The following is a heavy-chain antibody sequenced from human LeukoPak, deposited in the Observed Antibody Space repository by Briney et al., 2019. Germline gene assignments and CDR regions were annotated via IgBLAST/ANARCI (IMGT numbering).Heavy chain of an antibody. D-gene: IGHD3-10*01. CDR2: IKISGST. V-gene: IGHV4-4*07. J-gene: IGHJ4*02. Sequence: NPSETLSLTCTVAGGSISYYFWSWVRQPAGKGMEWVGRIKISGSTNYNPSLKSRVTMSIDTSKNQFSLNLSSVTAADTAVYYCARDRHYYYGSGSYYNSKPFDYWGQGTLVTVSS. CDR1: GGSISYYF. CDR3: ARDRHYYYGSGSYYNSKPFDY.